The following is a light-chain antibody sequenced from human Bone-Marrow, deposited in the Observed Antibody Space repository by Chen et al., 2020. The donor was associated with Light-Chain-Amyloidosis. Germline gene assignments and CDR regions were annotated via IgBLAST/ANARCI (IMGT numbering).Light chain of an antibody. CDR3: QSADSSGTYEVI. CDR1: DLPTKY. CDR2: RDT. Sequence: SYELTQPPSVSVSPGQTARITCSGDDLPTKYAYWYQQKPGQAPVLVIHRDTERPSGISERFSGCSSGTTATLTISVVQAEDEGDYHWQSADSSGTYEVIFGGGTKLTVL. J-gene: IGLJ2*01. V-gene: IGLV3-25*03.